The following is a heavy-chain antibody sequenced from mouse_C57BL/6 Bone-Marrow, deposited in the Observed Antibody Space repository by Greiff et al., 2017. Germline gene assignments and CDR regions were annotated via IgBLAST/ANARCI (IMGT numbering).Heavy chain of an antibody. CDR2: ISSGGDYI. CDR3: TRAGYGSSYYDAMDY. Sequence: EVNVVESGEGLVKPGGSLKLSCAASGFTFSSYAMSWVRQTPEKRLEWVAYISSGGDYIYYSDTVKGRFTISRDNARNTLYLQMSSLKSEDTAMYYCTRAGYGSSYYDAMDYWGQGTSVTVSS. CDR1: GFTFSSYA. D-gene: IGHD1-1*01. J-gene: IGHJ4*01. V-gene: IGHV5-9-1*02.